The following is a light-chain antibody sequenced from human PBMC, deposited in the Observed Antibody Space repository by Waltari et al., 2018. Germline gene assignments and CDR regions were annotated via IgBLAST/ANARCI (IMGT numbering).Light chain of an antibody. CDR1: QRVLSSPNNKPY. V-gene: IGKV4-1*01. Sequence: DVVMTQSPDSLAVSLGERATIHCKSSQRVLSSPNNKPYLAWYQQKSGQPPKLLIYRASTRHSGVPYRFSGSVSGTDITLTISGLQAEDVAVYYFQQYTNTPSWTFGQGTKVEIK. CDR3: QQYTNTPSWT. CDR2: RAS. J-gene: IGKJ1*01.